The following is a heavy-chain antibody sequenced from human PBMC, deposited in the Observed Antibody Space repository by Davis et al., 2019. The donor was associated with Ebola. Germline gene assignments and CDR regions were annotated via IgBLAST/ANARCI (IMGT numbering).Heavy chain of an antibody. CDR3: VGGEPFDY. J-gene: IGHJ4*02. CDR1: GFTFGDYA. V-gene: IGHV3-49*04. CDR2: IRSKAYGETT. Sequence: GGSLRLSCTASGFTFGDYAMSWVRQAPGKGLEWVGFIRSKAYGETTEYAASVKGRFTISRDDSKSIAYLQMNSLKTEDTAVYYCVGGEPFDYWGQGTLVTVSS. D-gene: IGHD2-21*01.